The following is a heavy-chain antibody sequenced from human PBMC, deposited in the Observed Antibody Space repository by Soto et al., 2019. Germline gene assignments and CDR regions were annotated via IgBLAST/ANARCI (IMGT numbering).Heavy chain of an antibody. CDR1: GFTFSSYG. V-gene: IGHV3-33*01. J-gene: IGHJ6*03. D-gene: IGHD4-17*01. CDR2: IWYDGSNK. CDR3: ARDARVRGTVTYYYYYYYMDV. Sequence: PGGSLRLSCAASGFTFSSYGMHWVRQAPGKGLEWVAVIWYDGSNKYYADSVKGRFTISRDNSKNTLYLQMNSLRAEDTAVYYCARDARVRGTVTYYYYYYYMDVWGKGTTVTVSS.